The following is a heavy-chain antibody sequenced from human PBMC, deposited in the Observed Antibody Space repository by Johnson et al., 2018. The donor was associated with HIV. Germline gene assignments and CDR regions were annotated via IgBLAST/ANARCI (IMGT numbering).Heavy chain of an antibody. CDR2: INWNGGSA. V-gene: IGHV3-20*04. CDR3: ARAPGVRGVDAFDV. D-gene: IGHD3-10*01. Sequence: EVQLVESGGGVVQPGGSLRLSCTASGFTFSSYGMSWVRQAPGKGLEWVSGINWNGGSAGHADSLKGRFIISRDNAKNSLYLQMNSLRAEDTALYYCARAPGVRGVDAFDVWGQGTVVTVSS. CDR1: GFTFSSYG. J-gene: IGHJ3*01.